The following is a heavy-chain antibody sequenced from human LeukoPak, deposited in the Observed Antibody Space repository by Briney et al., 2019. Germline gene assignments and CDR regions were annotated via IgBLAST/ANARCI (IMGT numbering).Heavy chain of an antibody. Sequence: SETLSLTCTVSGGSISSSSYYWGWIRQPPGKVLEWIGSIYYSGSTYYNPSLKSRVTISVDTSKNQFSLKLSSVTAADTAVYYCARNYYDSSGYYYFYLDYWGQGTLVTVSS. CDR3: ARNYYDSSGYYYFYLDY. CDR1: GGSISSSSYY. J-gene: IGHJ4*02. CDR2: IYYSGST. D-gene: IGHD3-22*01. V-gene: IGHV4-39*07.